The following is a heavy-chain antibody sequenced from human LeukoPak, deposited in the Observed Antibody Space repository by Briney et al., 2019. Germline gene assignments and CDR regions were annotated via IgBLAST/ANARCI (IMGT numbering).Heavy chain of an antibody. CDR1: GFTFSSDW. CDR2: IKQDGSEK. Sequence: GGSLRLSCAVSGFTFSSDWMIWVRQAPGKGLEWVANIKQDGSEKYYVDSVKGRFTISRDNAKNSLYLQMNSLRAEDTAVYYCARRVRKYCSGGSCYSGYYYYYMDVWGKGTTVTVSS. D-gene: IGHD2-15*01. CDR3: ARRVRKYCSGGSCYSGYYYYYMDV. J-gene: IGHJ6*03. V-gene: IGHV3-7*01.